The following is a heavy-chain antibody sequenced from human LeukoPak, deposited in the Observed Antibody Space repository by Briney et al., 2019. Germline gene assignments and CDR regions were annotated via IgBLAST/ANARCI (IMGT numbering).Heavy chain of an antibody. CDR1: GGSISSYY. CDR3: AREVGPWELRSADAFDI. CDR2: IYYSGST. Sequence: SETLSLTCTVSGGSISSYYWSWIRQPPGKGLEWIGYIYYSGSTNYNPSLKSRVTISVDTSKNKFSLKLSSVTAADTAVYYCAREVGPWELRSADAFDIWGQGTMVTVSS. J-gene: IGHJ3*02. V-gene: IGHV4-59*01. D-gene: IGHD1-26*01.